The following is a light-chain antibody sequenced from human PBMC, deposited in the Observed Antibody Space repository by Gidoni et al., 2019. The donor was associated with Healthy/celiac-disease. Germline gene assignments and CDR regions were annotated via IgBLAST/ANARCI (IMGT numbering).Light chain of an antibody. CDR3: GTWDSSLSAGRV. V-gene: IGLV1-51*01. CDR2: DNN. Sequence: QSVLTQPPSVSAAPRQKVTISCSGSASNIGTNYVSWYQQLPGTAPKLLIYDNNKRPSGIPDRFSGSKSGTSSTLGITGLQTGDEADYYCGTWDSSLSAGRVFGGGTKLTVL. CDR1: ASNIGTNY. J-gene: IGLJ3*02.